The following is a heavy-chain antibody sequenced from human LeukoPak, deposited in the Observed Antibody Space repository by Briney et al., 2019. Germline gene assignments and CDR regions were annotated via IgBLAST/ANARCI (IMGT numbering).Heavy chain of an antibody. CDR3: ARTTVTTFNY. D-gene: IGHD4-17*01. J-gene: IGHJ4*02. CDR1: GGSINSYY. CDR2: IYYTGST. V-gene: IGHV4-59*01. Sequence: SETLSLTCTVSGGSINSYYWSWIRQPPGKGLEWIGYIYYTGSTNYNPSLTSRVTISVDTSKNQFSLNLNSVTAADTAVYYCARTTVTTFNYWGQGTLVTVSS.